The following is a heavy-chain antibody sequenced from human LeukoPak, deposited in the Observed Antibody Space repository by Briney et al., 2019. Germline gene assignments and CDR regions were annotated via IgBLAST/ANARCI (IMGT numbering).Heavy chain of an antibody. D-gene: IGHD6-13*01. CDR2: IKQDGSEK. CDR1: GFTFSSYW. Sequence: PEGSLRLSCAASGFTFSSYWMSWVRQAPGKGLEWVANIKQDGSEKYYVDSVKGRFTISRDNAKNSLYLQMNSLRAEDTAVYYCASGIAAAHYLNPIFDYWGQGTLVTVSS. CDR3: ASGIAAAHYLNPIFDY. J-gene: IGHJ4*02. V-gene: IGHV3-7*01.